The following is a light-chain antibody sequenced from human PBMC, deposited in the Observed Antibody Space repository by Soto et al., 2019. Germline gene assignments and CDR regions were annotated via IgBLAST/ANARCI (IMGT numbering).Light chain of an antibody. J-gene: IGLJ2*01. V-gene: IGLV2-23*03. CDR1: SSDVGSYNL. CDR3: CSYASSSTFDVV. CDR2: EGS. Sequence: QSALTQPASVSGSPGQSITISCTGTSSDVGSYNLVSWYQQHPGKAPKLMIYEGSKRPSGVSNRFSGSKSGNTASLTISELQAEDEADYYCCSYASSSTFDVVFGGGTQLTVL.